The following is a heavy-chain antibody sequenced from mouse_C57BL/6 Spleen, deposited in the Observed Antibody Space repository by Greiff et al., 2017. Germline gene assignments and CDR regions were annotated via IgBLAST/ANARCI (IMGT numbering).Heavy chain of an antibody. CDR1: GFNIKNTY. D-gene: IGHD2-5*01. CDR3: ARSYSNYLYYFDY. Sequence: VQLQQSVAELVRPGASVKLSCTASGFNIKNTYLHWVKQRPEQGLEWIGRIDPANGNNKYAPKFQGKATINADTSSKTAYLQLSSLTAEDTAIYYCARSYSNYLYYFDYWGQGTTLTVSS. V-gene: IGHV14-3*01. J-gene: IGHJ2*01. CDR2: IDPANGNN.